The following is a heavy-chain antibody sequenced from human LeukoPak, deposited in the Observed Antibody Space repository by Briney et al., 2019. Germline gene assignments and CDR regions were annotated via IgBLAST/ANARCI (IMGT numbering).Heavy chain of an antibody. V-gene: IGHV3-33*01. J-gene: IGHJ3*02. D-gene: IGHD3-3*01. CDR2: IWYDGSIK. Sequence: GGSLRLSCAASGFTFSSYGMHWVRQAPGKGLEGVAVIWYDGSIKYYADSVKGRFTISRDNSKNTLYLQMNSLRAEDTAVYYCARGGGAFDIWGQGTMVTVSS. CDR1: GFTFSSYG. CDR3: ARGGGAFDI.